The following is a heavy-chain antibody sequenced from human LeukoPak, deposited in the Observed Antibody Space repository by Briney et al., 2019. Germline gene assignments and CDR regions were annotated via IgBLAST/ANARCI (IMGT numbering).Heavy chain of an antibody. J-gene: IGHJ6*04. V-gene: IGHV3-74*01. CDR3: ARGGAVAGIMDV. Sequence: GGSLRLSCAASRFTFSSYWMHWVRQAPGKGLVWVSRINSDGSSTTYADSVKGRFTISRDNAKNTLYLQMNSLRAEGTAVYHCARGGAVAGIMDVWGKGTTVTVSS. CDR1: RFTFSSYW. D-gene: IGHD6-13*01. CDR2: INSDGSST.